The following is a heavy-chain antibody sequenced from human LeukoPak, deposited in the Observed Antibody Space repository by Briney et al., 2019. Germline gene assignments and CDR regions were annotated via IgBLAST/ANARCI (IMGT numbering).Heavy chain of an antibody. CDR2: ISAYNGNT. CDR1: GYTFTTYG. CDR3: ARAGSGRYYYYMDV. D-gene: IGHD3-10*01. J-gene: IGHJ6*03. Sequence: GASVTVSFKASGYTFTTYGISWVRQAPGQGLEWMGWISAYNGNTNYAQKLQGRVTMTTDTSTSTAHLELRSLRSDDTAVYYCARAGSGRYYYYMDVWGKGTTVTVSS. V-gene: IGHV1-18*01.